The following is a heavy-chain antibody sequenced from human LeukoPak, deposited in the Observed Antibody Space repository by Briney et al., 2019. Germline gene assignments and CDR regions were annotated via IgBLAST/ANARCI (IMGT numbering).Heavy chain of an antibody. CDR1: GFTFTSSA. J-gene: IGHJ4*02. V-gene: IGHV1-58*01. Sequence: ASVKVSCKASGFTFTSSAVQWVRQARGQRLEWIGWIVVGSGNTNYAQKFQERVTITRDTSASTAYMELSSLRSEDTAVYYCARDRTGWHLFDYWGQGTLVTVSS. CDR3: ARDRTGWHLFDY. D-gene: IGHD6-19*01. CDR2: IVVGSGNT.